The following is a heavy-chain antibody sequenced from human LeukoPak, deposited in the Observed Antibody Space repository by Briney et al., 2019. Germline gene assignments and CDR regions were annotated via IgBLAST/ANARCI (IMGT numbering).Heavy chain of an antibody. CDR2: IYWNDDK. CDR1: GFSLNTYGLG. CDR3: AHSGLMTSNRDFDS. D-gene: IGHD2-8*01. J-gene: IGHJ4*02. V-gene: IGHV2-5*01. Sequence: SGPTLVNPSETLTLTCTLSGFSLNTYGLGVGWIRQPPGKPLEWLAVIYWNDDKRYSPSLKTRISISKDTSRNQVVLSMTNMDPVDTGTYYCAHSGLMTSNRDFDSWGPGILVTVSS.